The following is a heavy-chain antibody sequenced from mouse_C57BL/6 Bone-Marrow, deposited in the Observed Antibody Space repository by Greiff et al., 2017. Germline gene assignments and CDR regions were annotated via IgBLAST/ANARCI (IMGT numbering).Heavy chain of an antibody. V-gene: IGHV2-2*01. J-gene: IGHJ2*01. CDR3: ALTGTYYFDY. D-gene: IGHD4-1*01. CDR1: GFSLTSYG. Sequence: QVQLKESGPGLVQPSQSLSITCTDSGFSLTSYGVHWVRQSPGKGLEWLGVIWSGGSTDYNAAFISRLSISKDNSKSQVFFKMNSLQADDTAIYYCALTGTYYFDYWGQGTTLTVSS. CDR2: IWSGGST.